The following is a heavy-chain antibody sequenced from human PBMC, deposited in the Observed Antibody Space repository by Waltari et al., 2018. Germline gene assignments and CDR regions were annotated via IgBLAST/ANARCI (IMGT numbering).Heavy chain of an antibody. Sequence: EVQLVESGGGLVQPGGSLRLSCAASSFTFSSYSMNGVRQAPGKGVEWISYINAGNNVIYYADSVKGRFTISRDNAKNSLYLQMDSLRAEDTAVYFCARTMGYCTSTSCYNMYYFDYWGQGTLVTVSS. CDR3: ARTMGYCTSTSCYNMYYFDY. CDR2: INAGNNVI. V-gene: IGHV3-48*04. D-gene: IGHD2-2*02. CDR1: SFTFSSYS. J-gene: IGHJ4*02.